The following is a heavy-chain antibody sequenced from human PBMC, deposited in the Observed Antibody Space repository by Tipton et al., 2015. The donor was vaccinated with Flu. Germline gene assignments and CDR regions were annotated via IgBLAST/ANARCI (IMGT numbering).Heavy chain of an antibody. CDR2: IHHTGTT. Sequence: TLSLTCTVSGGPISSGGDYWSWIRQPPGKGLEWIGNIHHTGTTYYNPSLRSRVTIIRDKSKNQFSLKLSFVAAADTAVYYCARRDYSNYVSVPKNWFDSWGQGILVTVSS. V-gene: IGHV4-39*07. J-gene: IGHJ5*01. CDR1: GGPISSGGDY. CDR3: ARRDYSNYVSVPKNWFDS. D-gene: IGHD4-11*01.